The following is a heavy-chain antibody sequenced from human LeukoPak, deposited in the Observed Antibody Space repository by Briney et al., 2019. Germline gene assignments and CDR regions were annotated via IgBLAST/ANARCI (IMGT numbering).Heavy chain of an antibody. V-gene: IGHV3-23*01. CDR1: GFTFSSYA. J-gene: IGHJ4*02. CDR2: ISGSGGNT. CDR3: AMGLDLEWLEGGSYYFDY. D-gene: IGHD3-3*01. Sequence: PGGSLRLSCAASGFTFSSYAMNWVRQAPGKGLEWVSGISGSGGNTYYADSVKGRFTISRDTSKNTLYLQMNSLRAEDTAVYYCAMGLDLEWLEGGSYYFDYWGQGTLVTVSS.